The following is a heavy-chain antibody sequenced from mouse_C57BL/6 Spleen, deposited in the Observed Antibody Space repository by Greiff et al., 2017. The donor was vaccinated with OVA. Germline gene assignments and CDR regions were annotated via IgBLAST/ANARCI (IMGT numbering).Heavy chain of an antibody. V-gene: IGHV1-5*01. J-gene: IGHJ3*01. CDR1: GYTFTSYW. CDR3: TRGEGYQAWFAY. D-gene: IGHD2-2*01. CDR2: IYPGNSDT. Sequence: VQLQQSGTVLARPGASVKMSCKTSGYTFTSYWMHWVKQRPGQGLEWIGAIYPGNSDTSYNQKFKGKAKLTAVTSASTAYMELSSLTNEDSAVYYCTRGEGYQAWFAYWGQGTLVTVSA.